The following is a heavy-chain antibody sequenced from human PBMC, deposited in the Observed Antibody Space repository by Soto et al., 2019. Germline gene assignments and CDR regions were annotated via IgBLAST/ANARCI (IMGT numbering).Heavy chain of an antibody. CDR2: VYHSGSS. D-gene: IGHD3-3*02. V-gene: IGHV4-4*02. CDR3: AGPTSRICGHLY. CDR1: GASISSGSW. Sequence: QVQLQESGPGQVRPSETLSLTCAVSGASISSGSWWSWVRQSPNKGLEWIGEVYHSGSSSVSPALKSRVTISVDKSKKEFYLKLSSVTAADTAVYYCAGPTSRICGHLYWGQGAVVTVSS. J-gene: IGHJ4*02.